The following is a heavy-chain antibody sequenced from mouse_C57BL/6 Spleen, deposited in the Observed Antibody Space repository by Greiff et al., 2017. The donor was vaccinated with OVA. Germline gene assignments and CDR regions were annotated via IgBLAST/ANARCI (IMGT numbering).Heavy chain of an antibody. CDR2: IYPRDGST. Sequence: VQLQQSGPELVKPGASVKLSCKASGYTFTSYDINWVKQRPGQGLEWIGWIYPRDGSTKYNEKFKGKATLTVDTSSSTAYMELHSLTSEDSAVFFCARRNSNYVRYWYFDVWGTGTTVTVSS. CDR1: GYTFTSYD. V-gene: IGHV1-85*01. J-gene: IGHJ1*03. CDR3: ARRNSNYVRYWYFDV. D-gene: IGHD2-5*01.